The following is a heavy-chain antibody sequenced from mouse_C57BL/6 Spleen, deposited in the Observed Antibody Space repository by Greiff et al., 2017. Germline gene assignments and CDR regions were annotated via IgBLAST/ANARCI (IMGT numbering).Heavy chain of an antibody. CDR2: IDPSDSYT. V-gene: IGHV1-69*01. CDR3: ARNYYCSSPSAMDD. Sequence: QVQLQQPGAELVMPGASVKLSCKASGYTFTSYWMHWVKQRPGQGLEWIGEIDPSDSYTNYNQKFKGKSTLTVDKSSSTAYMQLSSLTSEDSAVYYCARNYYCSSPSAMDDWGQGTSVTVSS. J-gene: IGHJ4*01. D-gene: IGHD1-1*01. CDR1: GYTFTSYW.